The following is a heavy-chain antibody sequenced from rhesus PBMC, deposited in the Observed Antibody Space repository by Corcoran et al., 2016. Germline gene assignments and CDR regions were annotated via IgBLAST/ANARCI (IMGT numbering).Heavy chain of an antibody. CDR2: IRSKSTNSEA. Sequence: EVQLVESGGGLVQPGGSLRLSCAASGFTFSSSAMHWVRQASGKGLEWVERIRSKSTNSEALYAASVNGRFTISRDDSKNTAYLQMNSLKTEDTAVYYCARGGLVGTARGTFDYWGQGVLVTVSS. CDR1: GFTFSSSA. CDR3: ARGGLVGTARGTFDY. V-gene: IGHV3-118*01. D-gene: IGHD5-24*01. J-gene: IGHJ4*01.